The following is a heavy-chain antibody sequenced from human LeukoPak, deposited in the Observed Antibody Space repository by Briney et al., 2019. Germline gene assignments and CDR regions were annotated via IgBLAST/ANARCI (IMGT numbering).Heavy chain of an antibody. CDR3: ARCIHGNDAFDI. CDR2: IYHSGST. V-gene: IGHV4-30-2*01. D-gene: IGHD2-8*01. Sequence: PSQTPSLTCAVSGGSISSGGYYWSWIRQPPGKGLEWIGYIYHSGSTYYNPSLKSRVTISVDRSKNQFSLKLSSVTAADTAVYYCARCIHGNDAFDIWGQGTMVTVSS. J-gene: IGHJ3*02. CDR1: GGSISSGGYY.